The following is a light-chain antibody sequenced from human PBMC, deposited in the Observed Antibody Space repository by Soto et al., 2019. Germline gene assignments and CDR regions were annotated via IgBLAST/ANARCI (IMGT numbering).Light chain of an antibody. J-gene: IGKJ1*01. CDR1: HSVANNY. CDR2: AAS. CDR3: QQYGGSPPWT. Sequence: RATSPGSPIHSVANNYLAWYQQKPGQAPRLIXFAASSRATGVPHRFSASGSGTDFTLTISRLEPEDFAVYFCQQYGGSPPWTFGQGTKVDIK. V-gene: IGKV3-20*01.